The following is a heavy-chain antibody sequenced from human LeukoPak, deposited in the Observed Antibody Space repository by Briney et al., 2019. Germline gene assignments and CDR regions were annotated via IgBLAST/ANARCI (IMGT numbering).Heavy chain of an antibody. Sequence: SGGSLRLSCAASGFTFSRHWMHWVRQAPGTGLVWVSRINYGGSSTSYADSVKGRFTISRDNAKNTVYLQMNSLRAEDTAVYYCARDGDGDINFDYWGRGTLVTVSS. J-gene: IGHJ4*02. D-gene: IGHD5-24*01. V-gene: IGHV3-74*01. CDR1: GFTFSRHW. CDR2: INYGGSST. CDR3: ARDGDGDINFDY.